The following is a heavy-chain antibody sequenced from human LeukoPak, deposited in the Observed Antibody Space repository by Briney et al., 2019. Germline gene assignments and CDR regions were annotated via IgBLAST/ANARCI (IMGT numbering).Heavy chain of an antibody. J-gene: IGHJ4*02. CDR1: GYTFTSYD. V-gene: IGHV1-8*01. CDR2: MIPNSGNT. D-gene: IGHD3-9*01. CDR3: ATRSILRYFDWSYYFDY. Sequence: ASVKVSCKASGYTFTSYDINWVRQATGQGLEWMGWMIPNSGNTGYAQKFQGRVTMTRNTSISTAYMELSSLRSEDTAVYYCATRSILRYFDWSYYFDYWGQGTLVTVSS.